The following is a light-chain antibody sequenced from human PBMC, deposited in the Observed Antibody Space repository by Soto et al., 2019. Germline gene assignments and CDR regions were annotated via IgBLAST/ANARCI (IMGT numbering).Light chain of an antibody. J-gene: IGKJ4*01. Sequence: DIQMTQSPSSLSASVGDRVTITCRASQGISNYLAWYQQIPGKVPKLLISAASTLQSGVPSRFSGSGSGTDFTLTISSLQPEDVATYYCQKDNKVPAFGGGTKVEIK. V-gene: IGKV1-27*01. CDR2: AAS. CDR1: QGISNY. CDR3: QKDNKVPA.